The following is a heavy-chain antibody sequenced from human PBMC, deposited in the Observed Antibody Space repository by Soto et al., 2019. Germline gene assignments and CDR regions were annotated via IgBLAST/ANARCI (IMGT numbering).Heavy chain of an antibody. D-gene: IGHD6-19*01. V-gene: IGHV4-59*11. CDR1: GGSISGHY. CDR2: IFYSGSTTY. Sequence: TLSLTCTVSGGSISGHYWIWIRQPPGEGMEWIGYIFYSGSTTYNNNPSLKSRVSISVDTSKNQFYLRLSSVTAADTAVYYCARVGSSGWSPDYWGQGTLVTVSS. J-gene: IGHJ4*02. CDR3: ARVGSSGWSPDY.